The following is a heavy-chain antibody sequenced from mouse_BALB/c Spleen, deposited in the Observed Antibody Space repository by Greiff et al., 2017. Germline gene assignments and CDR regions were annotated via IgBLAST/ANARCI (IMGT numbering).Heavy chain of an antibody. CDR2: IWSGGST. Sequence: QVQLKESGPGLVQPSQSLSITCTVSGFSLTSYGVHWVRQSPGKGLEWLGVIWSGGSTDYNAAFISRLSISKDNSKSQVFFKMNSLQADDTAIYYCASYYRYDRYAMDYWGQGTSVTVSS. V-gene: IGHV2-4-1*01. CDR1: GFSLTSYG. CDR3: ASYYRYDRYAMDY. D-gene: IGHD2-14*01. J-gene: IGHJ4*01.